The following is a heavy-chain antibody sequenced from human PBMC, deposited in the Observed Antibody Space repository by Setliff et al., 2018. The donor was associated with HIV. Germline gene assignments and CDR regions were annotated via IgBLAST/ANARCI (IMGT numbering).Heavy chain of an antibody. V-gene: IGHV4-4*09. Sequence: SETLSLTCVVSDDSFSNYDWTWTRQSPGKVLEWIGYISSSGTTNYNPSLRSRVTISMETSNTRFSLWLRSATASDTATYFCARLGRAIDDGGSSLRLDFWGQGMLVTVSS. CDR2: ISSSGTT. CDR1: DDSFSNYD. D-gene: IGHD2-21*01. J-gene: IGHJ4*02. CDR3: ARLGRAIDDGGSSLRLDF.